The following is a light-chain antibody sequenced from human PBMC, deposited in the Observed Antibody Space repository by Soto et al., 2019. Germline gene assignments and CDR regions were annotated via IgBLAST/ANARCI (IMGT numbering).Light chain of an antibody. J-gene: IGKJ4*01. CDR2: GAS. CDR3: HQYDNWLT. V-gene: IGKV3-15*01. CDR1: ESVGSK. Sequence: EVVMTQSPATLSVSPGERVTLSCRASESVGSKLAWYQQKPGQAPRLLIYGASTRATGIPARFSGSGSETEFTLTITSLQSEDFAVYYCHQYDNWLTFGGGTKVEI.